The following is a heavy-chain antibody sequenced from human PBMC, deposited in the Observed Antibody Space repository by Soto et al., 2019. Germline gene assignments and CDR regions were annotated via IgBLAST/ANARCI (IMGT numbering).Heavy chain of an antibody. CDR2: ISNSGGST. J-gene: IGHJ6*02. CDR3: AKMAMDV. V-gene: IGHV3-23*01. Sequence: GGSLRLSCRISGFTFSNYAMTWVRQAPGKGLEWVSGISNSGGSTYYADSVKGRFAISRDNSKNTLYLQINSLRVEDTAVYYCAKMAMDVWGQGTTVTVSS. CDR1: GFTFSNYA.